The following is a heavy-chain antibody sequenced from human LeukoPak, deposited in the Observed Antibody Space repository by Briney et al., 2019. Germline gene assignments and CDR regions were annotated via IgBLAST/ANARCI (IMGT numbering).Heavy chain of an antibody. D-gene: IGHD6-6*01. J-gene: IGHJ5*02. CDR1: GGSISSSSHY. V-gene: IGHV4-39*01. CDR2: IYYSGST. Sequence: PSETLSLTCSVSGGSISSSSHYWVWIRQPPGLGLVWIGNIYYSGSTYYSPSLKSRVTMSVDTSKNQFSLRLSSATAADTAVYYCARYSSSSGWFDPWGQGTLVTVSS. CDR3: ARYSSSSGWFDP.